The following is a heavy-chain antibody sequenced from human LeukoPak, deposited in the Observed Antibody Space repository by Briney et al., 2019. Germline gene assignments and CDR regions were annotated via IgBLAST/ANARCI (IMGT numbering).Heavy chain of an antibody. V-gene: IGHV3-21*01. CDR3: ARSAVGKAFDI. CDR2: ISSGGSTI. Sequence: GESLKISCVASGFTFTSYSMSWVRQAPGKGLEWVAVISSGGSTIYYADSVEGRFIISKDNTKKTLYLQLNSLRDEDTAVFYCARSAVGKAFDIWGQGTMVTVSS. J-gene: IGHJ3*02. CDR1: GFTFTSYS. D-gene: IGHD1-26*01.